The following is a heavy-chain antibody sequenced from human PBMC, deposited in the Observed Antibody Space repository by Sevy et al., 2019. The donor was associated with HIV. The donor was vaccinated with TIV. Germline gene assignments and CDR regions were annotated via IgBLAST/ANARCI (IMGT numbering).Heavy chain of an antibody. V-gene: IGHV1-58*01. J-gene: IGHJ6*02. D-gene: IGHD2-15*01. CDR2: IVVGSGNT. CDR1: GFTFTSSA. CDR3: AAPGTLPTEGIYGMDV. Sequence: ASVKVSCKASGFTFTSSAVQWVRQARGQRLEWIGWIVVGSGNTNYAQKFQERVTITRDMSTSTAYMELSSLRSEDTAVYYCAAPGTLPTEGIYGMDVWGQGTTVTVSS.